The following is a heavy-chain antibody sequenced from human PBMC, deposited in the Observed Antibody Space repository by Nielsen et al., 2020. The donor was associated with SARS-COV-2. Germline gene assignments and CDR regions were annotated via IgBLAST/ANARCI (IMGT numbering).Heavy chain of an antibody. CDR3: ARGQAVVS. J-gene: IGHJ3*01. D-gene: IGHD4-23*01. CDR1: GFTFSDYY. V-gene: IGHV3-11*05. Sequence: GESLKISCAASGFTFSDYYMSWIRQAPGKGLEWVSYISTTLSYTNYADSVRGRFTISRDNAKNSLYLQMDSLRAEDTAVYYCARGQAVVSWGQGTMVTVSS. CDR2: ISTTLSYT.